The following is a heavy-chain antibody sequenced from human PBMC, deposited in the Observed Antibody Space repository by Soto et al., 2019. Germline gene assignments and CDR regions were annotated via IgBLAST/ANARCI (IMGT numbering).Heavy chain of an antibody. CDR2: IIPVVGTT. CDR1: GDTFTTNS. J-gene: IGHJ4*02. D-gene: IGHD2-8*01. CDR3: ARGPLYATTYFDY. Sequence: QVQLVQSGAEVKKPGSSVKVSCKASGDTFTTNSLNWVRQAPGQGLEWMGGIIPVVGTTKYAQKYQDRVTITGDKYTNTAYMELSSLRSDDTAVYYCARGPLYATTYFDYWGQGTPVTVSS. V-gene: IGHV1-69*06.